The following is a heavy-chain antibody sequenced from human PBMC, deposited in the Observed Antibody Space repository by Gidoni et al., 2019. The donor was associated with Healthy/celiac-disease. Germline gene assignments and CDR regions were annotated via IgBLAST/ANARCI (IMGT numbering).Heavy chain of an antibody. CDR1: GGTFSSYA. CDR2: IIPIFGTA. V-gene: IGHV1-69*01. CDR3: AREQRRDNCSSTSCYTHWFDP. Sequence: QVQLVQSGAEVKKPGSSVKVSCKAAGGTFSSYAISWVRQAPGQGLEWMGGIIPIFGTANYAQKFQGRVTITADESTSTAYMELSSLRSEDTAVYYCAREQRRDNCSSTSCYTHWFDPWGQGTLVTVSS. D-gene: IGHD2-2*02. J-gene: IGHJ5*02.